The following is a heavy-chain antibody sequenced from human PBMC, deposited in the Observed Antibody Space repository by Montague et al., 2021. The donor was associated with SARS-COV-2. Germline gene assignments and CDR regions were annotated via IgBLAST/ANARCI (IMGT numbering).Heavy chain of an antibody. CDR1: GGSISGIT. Sequence: SETLSLTCAVSGGSISGITWSWVRHPAPTGLEWIGSVSTSGTTNNSPSPRSRVTMSVDTSKNQFSLNLNSVTAADTAIYYCERTPTRPLSLDSWGQGTLVTVSS. D-gene: IGHD6-6*01. CDR3: ERTPTRPLSLDS. CDR2: VSTSGTT. V-gene: IGHV4-4*07. J-gene: IGHJ4*02.